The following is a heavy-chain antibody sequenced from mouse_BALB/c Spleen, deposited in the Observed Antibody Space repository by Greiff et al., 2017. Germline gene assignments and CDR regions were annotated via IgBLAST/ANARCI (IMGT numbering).Heavy chain of an antibody. Sequence: EVKLMESGGGLVKPVGSLKLSCAASGFTFSDYYMYWVRQTPEKRLEWVATISDGGSYTYYPDSVKGRFTISRDNAKNNLYLQMSSLKSEDTAMYYCARDYYGSSYWFAYWGQGTLVTVSA. V-gene: IGHV5-4*02. J-gene: IGHJ3*01. D-gene: IGHD1-1*01. CDR3: ARDYYGSSYWFAY. CDR2: ISDGGSYT. CDR1: GFTFSDYY.